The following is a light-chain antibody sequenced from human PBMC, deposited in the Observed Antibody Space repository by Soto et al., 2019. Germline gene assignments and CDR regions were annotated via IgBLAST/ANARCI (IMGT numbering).Light chain of an antibody. V-gene: IGKV1-39*01. CDR3: QQSDSTPYT. Sequence: DIQMTHSPSSLSASLGDRVTVTCRASQTISTYLNWYQQKPGKAPRLLIYDASSLLSGVPSRFSGSGSGTDFTLTIASLQPEDFSTYYCQQSDSTPYTFGQGTKVDIK. J-gene: IGKJ2*01. CDR2: DAS. CDR1: QTISTY.